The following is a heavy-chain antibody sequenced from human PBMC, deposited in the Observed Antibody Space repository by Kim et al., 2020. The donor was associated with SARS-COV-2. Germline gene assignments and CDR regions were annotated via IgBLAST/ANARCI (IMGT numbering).Heavy chain of an antibody. J-gene: IGHJ4*02. CDR1: GGSFSGYY. V-gene: IGHV4-34*01. CDR2: INHSGST. D-gene: IGHD5-18*01. CDR3: ARGSPETGDTAMARGY. Sequence: SETLSLTCAVYGGSFSGYYWSWIRQPPGKGLEWIGEINHSGSTNYNPSLKSRVTISVDTSKNQFSLKLSSVTAADTAVYYCARGSPETGDTAMARGYWGQGTLVTVSS.